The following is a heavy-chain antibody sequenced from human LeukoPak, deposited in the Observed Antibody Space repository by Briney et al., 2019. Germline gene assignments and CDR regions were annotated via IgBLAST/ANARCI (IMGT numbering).Heavy chain of an antibody. CDR1: GFTFSNHA. CDR2: ISGSGGTT. V-gene: IGHV3-23*01. CDR3: AKELGATPRPYFDY. J-gene: IGHJ4*02. Sequence: GGSLRLSCAASGFTFSNHAVSWVRQCPGKGLEWVSAISGSGGTTYYADSAKGRFTISRDNSKNTLYLQMNSLRAEDTAVYYCAKELGATPRPYFDYWGQGTLVTVSS. D-gene: IGHD1-26*01.